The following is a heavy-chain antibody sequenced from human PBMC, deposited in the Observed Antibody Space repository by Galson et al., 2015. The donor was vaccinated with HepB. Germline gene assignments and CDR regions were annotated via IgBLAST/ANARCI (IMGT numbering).Heavy chain of an antibody. V-gene: IGHV3-21*01. CDR1: GFTFSSYS. D-gene: IGHD6-13*01. CDR3: AREDIAAAGTGAFDI. CDR2: ISSSSSYI. Sequence: SLRLSCAASGFTFSSYSMNWVRQAPGKGLEWVSSISSSSSYIYYADSVKGRFTISRDNAKNSLYLQMNSLRAEDTAVYYCAREDIAAAGTGAFDIWGQGTMVPV. J-gene: IGHJ3*02.